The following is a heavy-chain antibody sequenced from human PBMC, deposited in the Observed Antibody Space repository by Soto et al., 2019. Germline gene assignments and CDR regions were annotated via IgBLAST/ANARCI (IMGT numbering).Heavy chain of an antibody. Sequence: QVQLVQSGAEVRKPGASVKVSCKASGYTFTSYYMHWVRQAPGQGLEWMGIINPSGGSTSYAQKVEGRVTMTRDTSTSTVYMELSSLRSEDTAVYYCASPRDPVAGGGDAFDIWGQGTMVTVSS. CDR2: INPSGGST. CDR1: GYTFTSYY. D-gene: IGHD6-19*01. V-gene: IGHV1-46*03. J-gene: IGHJ3*02. CDR3: ASPRDPVAGGGDAFDI.